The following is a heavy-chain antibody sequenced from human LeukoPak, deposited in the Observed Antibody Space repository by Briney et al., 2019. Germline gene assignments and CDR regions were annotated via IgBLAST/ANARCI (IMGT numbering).Heavy chain of an antibody. D-gene: IGHD2-2*01. Sequence: SVKVSCKASGGTFSSYATSWVRQAPGQGLEWMGGIIPIFGTANYAQKFQGRVTITADESTSTAYMELSSLRSEDTAVYYCARDLGDIVVVPAAHDAFDIWGQGTMVTVSS. CDR2: IIPIFGTA. CDR3: ARDLGDIVVVPAAHDAFDI. J-gene: IGHJ3*02. V-gene: IGHV1-69*13. CDR1: GGTFSSYA.